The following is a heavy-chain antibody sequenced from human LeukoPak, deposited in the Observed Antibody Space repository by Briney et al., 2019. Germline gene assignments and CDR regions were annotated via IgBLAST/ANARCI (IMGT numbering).Heavy chain of an antibody. V-gene: IGHV4-59*01. Sequence: SETLSLTCTVSGGSISSYYWSWIRQPPGKGLEWIGYIYYSGSTNYNPSLKSRVTISVDTSKNQFSLKLSSVTAADTAVYYCARGGYYYGSGSYYDQRYYFDYWGQGTLVTVSS. CDR2: IYYSGST. CDR3: ARGGYYYGSGSYYDQRYYFDY. J-gene: IGHJ4*02. CDR1: GGSISSYY. D-gene: IGHD3-10*01.